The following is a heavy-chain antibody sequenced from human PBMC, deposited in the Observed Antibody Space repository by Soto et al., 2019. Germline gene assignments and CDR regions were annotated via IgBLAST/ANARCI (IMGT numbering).Heavy chain of an antibody. CDR1: GGTFSSYA. CDR3: ALASRFFGRSGWFDP. V-gene: IGHV1-69*01. D-gene: IGHD3-3*01. Sequence: QVQLVQSGAEVKKPGSSVKVSCKASGGTFSSYAISWVRQAPGQGLEWMGGIIPIFGTANYAQKFQGRVPITADESTGTAYMELSRLRSEDTAVYYCALASRFFGRSGWFDPWCQGTLVTACS. CDR2: IIPIFGTA. J-gene: IGHJ5*02.